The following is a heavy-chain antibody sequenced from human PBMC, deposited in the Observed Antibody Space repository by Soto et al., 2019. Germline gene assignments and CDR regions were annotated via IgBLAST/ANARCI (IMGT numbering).Heavy chain of an antibody. J-gene: IGHJ4*02. V-gene: IGHV2-5*02. CDR1: GFSLSTSGVG. D-gene: IGHD6-19*01. Sequence: SGPTLVNPTQTLTLTCTFSGFSLSTSGVGVGWIRQPPGKALEWLALIYWDDDKRYSPSLKSRLTITKDTSKNQVVLTMTNMDPVDTATYYCAHRRIRDSSGWYVGNYFDYWGQGTLVTVSS. CDR2: IYWDDDK. CDR3: AHRRIRDSSGWYVGNYFDY.